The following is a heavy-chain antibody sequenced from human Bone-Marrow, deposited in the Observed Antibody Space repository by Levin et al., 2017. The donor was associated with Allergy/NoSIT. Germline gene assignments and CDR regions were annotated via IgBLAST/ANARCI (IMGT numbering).Heavy chain of an antibody. CDR2: IQPDGSNE. J-gene: IGHJ6*02. D-gene: IGHD3-10*01. Sequence: PGESLKISCAASGFTFGSHYMTWVRQAPGKGLEWVAKIQPDGSNEIYVESVRGRFTISRDNAKNSLYLQMNSLRVDDTGVYFCAREIWFRTDVWGQGTTVTVSS. V-gene: IGHV3-7*01. CDR1: GFTFGSHY. CDR3: AREIWFRTDV.